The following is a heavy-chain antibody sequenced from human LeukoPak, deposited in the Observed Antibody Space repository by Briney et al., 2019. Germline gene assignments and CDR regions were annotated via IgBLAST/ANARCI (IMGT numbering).Heavy chain of an antibody. J-gene: IGHJ4*02. Sequence: GSLRLSCAASGFTFSSYSMNWVRQAPGKGLEWVSAISGSGGSTYYADSVKGRFTISRDNSKNTLYLQMNSLRAEDTAVYYCAKHYYDSSGYYWPEPPFDYWGQGTLVTVSS. V-gene: IGHV3-23*01. CDR2: ISGSGGST. D-gene: IGHD3-22*01. CDR1: GFTFSSYS. CDR3: AKHYYDSSGYYWPEPPFDY.